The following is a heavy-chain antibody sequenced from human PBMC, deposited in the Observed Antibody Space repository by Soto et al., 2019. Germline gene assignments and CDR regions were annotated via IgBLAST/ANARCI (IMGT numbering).Heavy chain of an antibody. CDR2: IIPIFGTA. D-gene: IGHD3-22*01. J-gene: IGHJ5*02. Sequence: QVQLVQSGAEVKKPGSSVKVSCKASGGTFSSYAISWVRQAPGQGLEWMGGIIPIFGTANYAQKFQGRVTITADESTSTAYMELSSLRSEDTAVYYCARVGISLGYDSSGPVRYWFDPWGQGTLVTVSS. CDR1: GGTFSSYA. CDR3: ARVGISLGYDSSGPVRYWFDP. V-gene: IGHV1-69*01.